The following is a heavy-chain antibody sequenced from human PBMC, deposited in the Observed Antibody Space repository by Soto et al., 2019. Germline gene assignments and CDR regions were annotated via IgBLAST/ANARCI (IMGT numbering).Heavy chain of an antibody. CDR3: ARGSIPSRGVFGF. Sequence: QVQLQQWGAGLLKPSETLSLTCAVYGGSFSGNYWIWIRQPPGQGLEWIAAINHIGSSHYNPSIRGRVTISVGTTKSQVSLWLNSVTACDTGVYYCARGSIPSRGVFGFWGKGTQVTVSA. V-gene: IGHV4-34*01. CDR2: INHIGSS. J-gene: IGHJ4*02. D-gene: IGHD2-2*02. CDR1: GGSFSGNY.